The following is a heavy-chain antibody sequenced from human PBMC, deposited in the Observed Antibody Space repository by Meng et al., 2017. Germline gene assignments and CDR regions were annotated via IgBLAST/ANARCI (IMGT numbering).Heavy chain of an antibody. CDR1: GGSISSGNYY. D-gene: IGHD4/OR15-4a*01. J-gene: IGHJ5*02. V-gene: IGHV4-30-4*01. Sequence: QVQLQESGPGLVKPSQTLSLTCTVSGGSISSGNYYWSWIRQLPGKGLEWIGYIYYSGSTHYNPSLKSRVIISLDTSKNQFSLKLSSVTAADTAVYYCARRGADYGAFDPWGQGTLVTVSS. CDR2: IYYSGST. CDR3: ARRGADYGAFDP.